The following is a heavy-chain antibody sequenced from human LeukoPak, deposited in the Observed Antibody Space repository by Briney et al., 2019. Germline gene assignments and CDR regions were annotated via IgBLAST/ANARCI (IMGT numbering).Heavy chain of an antibody. CDR1: GFTFTSYA. Sequence: GESLRLSCAASGFTFTSYAMNWVRQAPGKGLEWVSGISGSGGYIYYADSLKGRFTISRDSSKNTLFLQVNRPRAEDTAIYYCAKAAYSDFSAPDYWGQGTLVTVSS. CDR2: ISGSGGYI. J-gene: IGHJ4*02. CDR3: AKAAYSDFSAPDY. D-gene: IGHD4-11*01. V-gene: IGHV3-23*01.